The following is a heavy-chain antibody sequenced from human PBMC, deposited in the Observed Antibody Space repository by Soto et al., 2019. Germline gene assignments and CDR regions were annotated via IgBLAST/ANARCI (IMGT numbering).Heavy chain of an antibody. CDR3: VKGGWLDF. CDR2: ISDDGSRT. D-gene: IGHD3-16*01. CDR1: GFTFNTFE. Sequence: EVQLLESGGGLVQPGGSLRLSCAASGFTFNTFEMSWVRQAPGRGLEWVSFISDDGSRTYYADAVKGRFTISRDNSKYALYLQMNSLRVEETAVYAFVKGGWLDFWGQGALVTVSS. V-gene: IGHV3-23*01. J-gene: IGHJ5*01.